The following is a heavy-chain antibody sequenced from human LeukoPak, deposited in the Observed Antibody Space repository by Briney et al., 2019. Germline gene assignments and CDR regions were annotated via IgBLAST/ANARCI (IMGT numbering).Heavy chain of an antibody. J-gene: IGHJ4*02. D-gene: IGHD3-10*01. CDR2: ISSSSSYI. Sequence: GGSLRLSCAASGFTFSSYSMNWVRQAPGKGLEWVSSISSSSSYIYYADSVKGRFTISRDNAKNSLYLQMNSLRAEDTAVYYCAKMDDGSGSYCLDYWGQGTLVTVSS. CDR1: GFTFSSYS. CDR3: AKMDDGSGSYCLDY. V-gene: IGHV3-21*04.